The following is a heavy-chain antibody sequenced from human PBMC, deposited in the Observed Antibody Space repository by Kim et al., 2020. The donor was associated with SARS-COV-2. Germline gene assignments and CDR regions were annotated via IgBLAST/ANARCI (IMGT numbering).Heavy chain of an antibody. J-gene: IGHJ3*02. D-gene: IGHD2-8*01. CDR3: ARDYCTNGVCYRHAFDI. V-gene: IGHV1-2*02. CDR2: INPNSGGT. Sequence: ASVKVSCKASGYTFTGYYMHWVRQAPGQGLEWMGWINPNSGGTNYAQKFQGRVTMTRDTSISTAYMELSRLRSDDTAVYYCARDYCTNGVCYRHAFDIWGQGTMVTVSS. CDR1: GYTFTGYY.